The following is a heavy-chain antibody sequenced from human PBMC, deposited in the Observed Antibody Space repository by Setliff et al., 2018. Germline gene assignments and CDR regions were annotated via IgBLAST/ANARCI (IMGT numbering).Heavy chain of an antibody. Sequence: KPSETLSLTCAVYGGSFSGYYWSWLRQPPGKGLEWIGEINHSGSTNYNPSLKSRVTISVDTSKNQFSLKLSSVTAADTAVYYCARGWGSGWSKEGAFDIWGQGTMVT. J-gene: IGHJ3*02. V-gene: IGHV4-34*01. D-gene: IGHD6-19*01. CDR2: INHSGST. CDR3: ARGWGSGWSKEGAFDI. CDR1: GGSFSGYY.